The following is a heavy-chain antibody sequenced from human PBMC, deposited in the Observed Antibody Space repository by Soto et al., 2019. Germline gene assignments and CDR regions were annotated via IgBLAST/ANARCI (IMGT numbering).Heavy chain of an antibody. CDR2: ISGSDGST. V-gene: IGHV3-23*01. CDR1: GFTFINYA. J-gene: IGHJ4*02. D-gene: IGHD6-6*01. CDR3: AKHLGIAARSFDY. Sequence: GGSLRLSCAASGFTFINYAMSWVRQAPGKGLEWVSTISGSDGSTFYADSVKGRFTISRDSSKSTLSLQMNSLRAEDTALYYCAKHLGIAARSFDYWGRGAQVTVSS.